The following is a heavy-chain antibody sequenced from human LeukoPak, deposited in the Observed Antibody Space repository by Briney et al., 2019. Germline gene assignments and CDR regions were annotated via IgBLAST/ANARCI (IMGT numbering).Heavy chain of an antibody. V-gene: IGHV4-39*07. CDR2: IHHTGTT. J-gene: IGHJ4*02. D-gene: IGHD3-10*01. CDR3: ARVTYNGYQHFDY. CDR1: GGSISTNAYY. Sequence: SETLSLTCTVSGGSISTNAYYWGWIRQPPGKGLEWITEIHHTGTTYYTPSLKSRVTISVDTSNNHFSLKLNSVTAADTAVYYCARVTYNGYQHFDYWGQGILVNVSS.